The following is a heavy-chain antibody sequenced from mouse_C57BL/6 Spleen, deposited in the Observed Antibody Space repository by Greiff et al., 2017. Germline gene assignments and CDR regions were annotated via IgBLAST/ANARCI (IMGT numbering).Heavy chain of an antibody. CDR2: IYPGSGST. J-gene: IGHJ4*01. Sequence: QVQLQQPGAELVKPGASVKMSCKASGYTFTSYWITWVKQRPGQGLEWIGDIYPGSGSTNYNEKFKSKATLTVDTSSSTAYMQHSSLTSEDSAVYYCAKGGEGLRRSMDDWGQGTSVTVSS. D-gene: IGHD2-4*01. V-gene: IGHV1-55*01. CDR1: GYTFTSYW. CDR3: AKGGEGLRRSMDD.